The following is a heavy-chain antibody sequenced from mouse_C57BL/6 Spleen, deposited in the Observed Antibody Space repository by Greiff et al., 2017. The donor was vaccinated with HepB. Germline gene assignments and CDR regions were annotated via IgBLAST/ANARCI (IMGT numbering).Heavy chain of an antibody. J-gene: IGHJ4*01. D-gene: IGHD1-1*01. CDR1: GYAFSSSW. Sequence: VQLQQSGPELVKPGASVKISCKASGYAFSSSWMNWVKQRPGKGLEWIGRIYPGDGDTNYNGKFKGKATLTADKSSSTAYMQLSSLTSEDSAVYFCARSDYYGGSWNYYAMDYWGQGTSVTVSS. CDR3: ARSDYYGGSWNYYAMDY. CDR2: IYPGDGDT. V-gene: IGHV1-82*01.